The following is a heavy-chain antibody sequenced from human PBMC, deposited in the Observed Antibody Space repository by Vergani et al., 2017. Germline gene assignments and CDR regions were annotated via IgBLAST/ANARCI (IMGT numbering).Heavy chain of an antibody. CDR3: TSPPGL. V-gene: IGHV3-73*01. J-gene: IGHJ4*02. CDR1: GFTFSSYS. Sequence: EVQLVESGGGLVKPGGSLRLSCAASGFTFSSYSMNWVRQASGKGLEWVGRIRSKANSYATAYAASVKGRFTISRDDSKNTAYLQMNSLKTEDTAVYYCTSPPGLWGQGTLVTVSS. CDR2: IRSKANSYAT.